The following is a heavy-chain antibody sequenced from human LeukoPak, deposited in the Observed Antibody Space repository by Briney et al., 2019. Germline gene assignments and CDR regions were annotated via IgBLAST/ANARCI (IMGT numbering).Heavy chain of an antibody. D-gene: IGHD3-9*01. CDR1: GGSFSGYY. Sequence: KSSETLSLTCAVYGGSFSGYYWSWIRQPPGKGLEWIGEINHSGSTNYNPSLKSRVTISVDTSKNQFSLKLSSVTAADTAVYYCARGPTYYDILTGRNRAGLMDVWGKGTTVTVSS. V-gene: IGHV4-34*01. CDR2: INHSGST. CDR3: ARGPTYYDILTGRNRAGLMDV. J-gene: IGHJ6*03.